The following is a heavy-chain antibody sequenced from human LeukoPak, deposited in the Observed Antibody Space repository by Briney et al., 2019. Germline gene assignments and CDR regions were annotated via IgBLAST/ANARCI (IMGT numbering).Heavy chain of an antibody. V-gene: IGHV1-8*01. Sequence: ASVKVSCKASGYTFTTYDINWVRQATGQGLEWMGWMNPHSGNTGFAQNFQGRVAMTRNTSIDTAYMELSSLRVEDTAVYYCVRGFRRDTSGRKFDCWGQGTLVTVSS. CDR3: VRGFRRDTSGRKFDC. CDR2: MNPHSGNT. J-gene: IGHJ4*02. D-gene: IGHD3-16*02. CDR1: GYTFTTYD.